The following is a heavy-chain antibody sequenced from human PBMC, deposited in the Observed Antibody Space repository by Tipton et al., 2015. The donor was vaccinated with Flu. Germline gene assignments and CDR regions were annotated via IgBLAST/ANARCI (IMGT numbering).Heavy chain of an antibody. Sequence: SLRLSCLASGFTFSSSAMHWVRQAPGKGLEWVAFIRDDGNLKHYADSVKGRFTISRDNSKNTLFLQMNSPRADDTAFYYCAYSGSMGWGRGILVTVSS. V-gene: IGHV3-30*02. J-gene: IGHJ4*02. CDR2: IRDDGNLK. CDR1: GFTFSSSA. CDR3: AYSGSMG. D-gene: IGHD4-23*01.